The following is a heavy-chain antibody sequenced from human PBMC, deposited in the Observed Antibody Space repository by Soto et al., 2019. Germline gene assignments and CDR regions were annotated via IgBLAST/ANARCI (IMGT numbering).Heavy chain of an antibody. CDR3: ARAERGTATTVVDAFDI. J-gene: IGHJ3*02. V-gene: IGHV4-61*01. CDR1: GGFVSSGSYY. CDR2: MSHSGGT. D-gene: IGHD1-1*01. Sequence: SEILSLTCAVYGGFVSSGSYYWSWIRQPPGKGLEWIGEMSHSGGTHFNPSLKSRVTISVDTSKNQFSLKMASVTAADTALYYCARAERGTATTVVDAFDIWGPGTMVNVSS.